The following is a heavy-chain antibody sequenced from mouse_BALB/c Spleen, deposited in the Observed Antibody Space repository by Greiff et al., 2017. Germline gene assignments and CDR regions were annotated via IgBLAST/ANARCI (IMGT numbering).Heavy chain of an antibody. V-gene: IGHV1-18*01. Sequence: EVQLQQSGPELVKPGASVKISCKASGYTFTDYNMHWVKQSPGQSLEWIGDINPDNGGTNYNQKFKGKATLTVDKSSSTAYLELRSLTSEDTAVYYCARSYGTYWFAYWGQGTPVTVSA. J-gene: IGHJ3*01. D-gene: IGHD2-10*02. CDR2: INPDNGGT. CDR1: GYTFTDYN. CDR3: ARSYGTYWFAY.